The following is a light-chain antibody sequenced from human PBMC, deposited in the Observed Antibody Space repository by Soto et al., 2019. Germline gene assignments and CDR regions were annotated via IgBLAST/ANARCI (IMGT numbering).Light chain of an antibody. Sequence: ALTQPASVSGSPGQSITISCTGTSSVVGGYNYVSWYQQHPGKAPKLMIYDVSNRPSGVSNRFSGSKSGNTASLTISGLQAEDEADYYCSSYSSSSKYVFGTRTKVTVL. V-gene: IGLV2-14*01. CDR1: SSVVGGYNY. CDR2: DVS. CDR3: SSYSSSSKYV. J-gene: IGLJ1*01.